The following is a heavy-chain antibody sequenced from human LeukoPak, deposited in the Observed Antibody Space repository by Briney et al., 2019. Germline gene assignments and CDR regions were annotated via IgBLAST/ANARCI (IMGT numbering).Heavy chain of an antibody. D-gene: IGHD5-18*01. Sequence: SETLSLTCTVSSGSISSYYWSWIRQPPGKGLEWIGYIYYSGSTNYNPSLKSRVTISVDTSKNQFSLKLSSVTAADTAVYYCARGGISGYSYGLDYWGQGTLVTVSS. CDR3: ARGGISGYSYGLDY. CDR1: SGSISSYY. CDR2: IYYSGST. V-gene: IGHV4-59*12. J-gene: IGHJ4*02.